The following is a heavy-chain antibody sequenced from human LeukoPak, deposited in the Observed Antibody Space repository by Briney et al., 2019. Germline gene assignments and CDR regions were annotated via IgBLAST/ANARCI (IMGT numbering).Heavy chain of an antibody. CDR1: GGSISSYY. CDR3: ASRGFGVVVVAAPTSWYFDL. CDR2: IYYSGST. D-gene: IGHD2-15*01. Sequence: SETLSLTCTVSGGSISSYYWSWIRQPPGKGLEWIGYIYYSGSTNYNPSLKSRVTVSVDTSKNQFSLKLSSVTAADAAVYYCASRGFGVVVVAAPTSWYFDLWGRGTLVTVSS. V-gene: IGHV4-59*12. J-gene: IGHJ2*01.